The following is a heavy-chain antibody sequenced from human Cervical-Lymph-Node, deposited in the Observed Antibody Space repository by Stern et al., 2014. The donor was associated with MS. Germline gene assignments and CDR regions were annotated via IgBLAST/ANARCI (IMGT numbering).Heavy chain of an antibody. CDR2: ISSSSSYI. CDR1: GFTFSSYS. V-gene: IGHV3-21*01. CDR3: ARDLGLYSGSYLGFDY. J-gene: IGHJ4*02. Sequence: VQLVESGGGLVKPGGSLRLSCAASGFTFSSYSMNWVRQAPGKGLEWVSSISSSSSYIYYADSVKGRFTISRDNAKNSLYLQMNSLRAEDTAVYYCARDLGLYSGSYLGFDYWGQGTLVTVSS. D-gene: IGHD1-26*01.